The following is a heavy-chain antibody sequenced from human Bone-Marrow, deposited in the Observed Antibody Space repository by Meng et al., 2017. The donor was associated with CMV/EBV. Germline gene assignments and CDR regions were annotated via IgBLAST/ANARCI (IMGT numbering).Heavy chain of an antibody. D-gene: IGHD3-3*01. CDR2: ISSNGGST. J-gene: IGHJ4*02. Sequence: GESLKISCAASGFTFSSYAMHWVRQAPGKGLEYVSAISSNGGSTYYADSVKGRFTISRDNSKNTLYLQMNSLRAEDTAVYYCAKDVDFWSGYPIDYWGQGTLVTVSS. V-gene: IGHV3-64*02. CDR3: AKDVDFWSGYPIDY. CDR1: GFTFSSYA.